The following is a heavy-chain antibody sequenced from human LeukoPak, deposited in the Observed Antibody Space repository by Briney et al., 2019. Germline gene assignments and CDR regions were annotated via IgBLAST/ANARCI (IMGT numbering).Heavy chain of an antibody. Sequence: PGGSLRLSCAASGFTFSSYGMHWVRQAPGKGLEWVAFIRYDGSNKYYADSVKGRFTISRDNSKNTLYLQMNSLRAEDTAVYYCAKDSEQWPNLPFDYWGQGTLVTVSS. V-gene: IGHV3-30*02. D-gene: IGHD6-19*01. J-gene: IGHJ4*02. CDR2: IRYDGSNK. CDR3: AKDSEQWPNLPFDY. CDR1: GFTFSSYG.